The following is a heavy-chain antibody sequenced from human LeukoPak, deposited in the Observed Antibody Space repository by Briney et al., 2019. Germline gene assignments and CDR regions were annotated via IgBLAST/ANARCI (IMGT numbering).Heavy chain of an antibody. J-gene: IGHJ4*02. CDR2: INHSGST. V-gene: IGHV4-34*01. D-gene: IGHD1-7*01. Sequence: PSAPMSLTCAVYGGFFSGYYWSWLRQPPGKGLEWIGEINHSGSTNYNPSLKSRVTISVDTSKNQFSLKLSSVTAADTAVYYCARGPFWNYDYFDYCGQGTLVTVSS. CDR3: ARGPFWNYDYFDY. CDR1: GGFFSGYY.